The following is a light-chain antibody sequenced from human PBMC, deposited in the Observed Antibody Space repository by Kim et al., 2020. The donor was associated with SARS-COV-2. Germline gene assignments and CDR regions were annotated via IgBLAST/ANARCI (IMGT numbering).Light chain of an antibody. V-gene: IGLV3-21*04. CDR3: QVWDSSSDHRV. CDR1: NIGSKS. CDR2: YDS. J-gene: IGLJ3*02. Sequence: APRKTDRITCGGNNIGSKSVHWYQQKPGQAPVLVIYYDSDRPSGIPERFSGSNSGNTATLTISRVEAGDEADYYCQVWDSSSDHRVFGGGTQLTVL.